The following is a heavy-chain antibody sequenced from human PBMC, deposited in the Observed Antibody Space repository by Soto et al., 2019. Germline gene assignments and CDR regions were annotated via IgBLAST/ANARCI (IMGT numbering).Heavy chain of an antibody. CDR2: ISWNSGSI. V-gene: IGHV3-9*01. CDR3: AKGIYGSGSYVFDY. D-gene: IGHD3-10*01. CDR1: GFTFDDYA. J-gene: IGHJ4*02. Sequence: SVRLSCAASGFTFDDYAMHWVRQAPGKGLEWVSGISWNSGSIGYADSVKGRFTISRDNAKNSLYLQMNSLRAEDTALYYCAKGIYGSGSYVFDYWGQGTLVTVSS.